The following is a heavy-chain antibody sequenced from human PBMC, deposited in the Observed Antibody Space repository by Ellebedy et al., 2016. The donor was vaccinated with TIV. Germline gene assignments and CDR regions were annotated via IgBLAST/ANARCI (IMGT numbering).Heavy chain of an antibody. Sequence: GSLRLSXTVSGGSISSYYWSWIRQPPGKGLEWIGYIYYSGSTNYNPSLKSRVTISVDTSKNQFSLKLSSVTAADTAVYYCARGITEGWFDPWGQGTLVTVSS. V-gene: IGHV4-59*01. D-gene: IGHD3-10*01. CDR1: GGSISSYY. J-gene: IGHJ5*02. CDR2: IYYSGST. CDR3: ARGITEGWFDP.